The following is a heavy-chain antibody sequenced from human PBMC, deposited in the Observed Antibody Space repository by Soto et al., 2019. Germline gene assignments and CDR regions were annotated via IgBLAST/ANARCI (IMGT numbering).Heavy chain of an antibody. Sequence: SDTLSLTCTVSGGSISSYYWSWIRQPPGKGLEWIGYIYYSGSTNYNPSLKSRVTISVDTSKNQFSLKLSSVTAADTAVYYCARNILWFGELRRSDAFDIWGQGTMVTVSS. CDR1: GGSISSYY. CDR2: IYYSGST. J-gene: IGHJ3*02. D-gene: IGHD3-10*01. CDR3: ARNILWFGELRRSDAFDI. V-gene: IGHV4-59*01.